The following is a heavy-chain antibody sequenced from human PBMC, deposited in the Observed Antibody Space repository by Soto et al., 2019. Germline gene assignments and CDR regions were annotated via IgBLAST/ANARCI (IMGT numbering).Heavy chain of an antibody. CDR3: SRQASDFWSGKPQYYMDV. D-gene: IGHD3-3*01. CDR2: IRSKGNNYAT. Sequence: EVQLVESGGGLVQPGGSLKLSGAASGFTFSGSAMHWVRQASGKGREWVGGIRSKGNNYATPYGASLKGRFTISRDDSKNTAYLQMNSLNTEDTAVYYCSRQASDFWSGKPQYYMDVWGKGTTVTVSS. V-gene: IGHV3-73*01. CDR1: GFTFSGSA. J-gene: IGHJ6*03.